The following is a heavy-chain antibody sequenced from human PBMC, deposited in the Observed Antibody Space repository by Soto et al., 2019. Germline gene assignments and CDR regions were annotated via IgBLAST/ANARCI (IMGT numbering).Heavy chain of an antibody. CDR1: GFTVSIYD. J-gene: IGHJ4*02. CDR2: ITSNTRTI. V-gene: IGHV3-48*02. Sequence: EVQLVESGGGVVQPGGSLRLSCAASGFTVSIYDMVWVRQAPGKGLEWVSFITSNTRTINYVDAVKGRFTISRDNAKNSLNLQMNSLRDEDTAVYYCARSLGGGHWDYWGPGTLVTVSS. D-gene: IGHD3-16*01. CDR3: ARSLGGGHWDY.